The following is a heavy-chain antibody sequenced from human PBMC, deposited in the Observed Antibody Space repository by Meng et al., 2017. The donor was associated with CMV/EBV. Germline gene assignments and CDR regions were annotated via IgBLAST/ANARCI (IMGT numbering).Heavy chain of an antibody. CDR2: ISYDGSNK. CDR1: GFTFSSYA. Sequence: GESLKISCAASGFTFSSYAMHWVRQAPGKGLEWVAVISYDGSNKYYADSVKGRFTISRDNSKNTLYLQMNSLGAEDRAVYYCAGEGVGGELLGSPFDYWGQGTLVTVSS. D-gene: IGHD1-26*01. J-gene: IGHJ4*02. CDR3: AGEGVGGELLGSPFDY. V-gene: IGHV3-30*04.